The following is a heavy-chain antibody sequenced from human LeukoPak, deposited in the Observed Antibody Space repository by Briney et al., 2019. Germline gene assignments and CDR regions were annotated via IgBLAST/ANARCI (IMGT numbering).Heavy chain of an antibody. Sequence: ASVKVSCKASGYTLTGYYMHWVRQAPGQGLEWMGWINPNSGGTNYAQKFQGRVTMTRDTSISTAYMELSRLRSDDTAVYYCASATMVRARYYYYYMDVWGKGTTVTVSS. D-gene: IGHD3-10*01. CDR1: GYTLTGYY. J-gene: IGHJ6*03. CDR3: ASATMVRARYYYYYMDV. V-gene: IGHV1-2*02. CDR2: INPNSGGT.